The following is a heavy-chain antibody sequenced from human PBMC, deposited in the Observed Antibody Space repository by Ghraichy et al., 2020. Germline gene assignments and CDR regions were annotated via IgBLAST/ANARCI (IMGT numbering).Heavy chain of an antibody. D-gene: IGHD1-26*01. Sequence: SETLSHTCTVSGYSISSGYYWDWIRQSPGKRLEWIAHIYHTGSTYYNPSLKSRVTISVDTSKNQFSLKLGSVTAADTTVYYCARSFDSGSYPIDYWGQGTLVTVSS. V-gene: IGHV4-38-2*02. J-gene: IGHJ4*02. CDR3: ARSFDSGSYPIDY. CDR2: IYHTGST. CDR1: GYSISSGYY.